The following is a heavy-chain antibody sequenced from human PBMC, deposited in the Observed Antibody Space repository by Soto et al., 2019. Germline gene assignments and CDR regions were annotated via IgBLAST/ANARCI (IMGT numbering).Heavy chain of an antibody. D-gene: IGHD3-3*01. CDR1: GYPVTAYY. CDR2: INPATGAA. Sequence: QLHLVQSGAVVKKPGASVTVSCSASGYPVTAYYMHWVRQAPGRGLEWMGGINPATGAAKYTQTFQGRVTRTRDTATSTVFRELSGLTSEDTAGFYGARGGGVGVAGSAAFDMWGQGTLVTVSS. J-gene: IGHJ3*02. CDR3: ARGGGVGVAGSAAFDM. V-gene: IGHV1-2*02.